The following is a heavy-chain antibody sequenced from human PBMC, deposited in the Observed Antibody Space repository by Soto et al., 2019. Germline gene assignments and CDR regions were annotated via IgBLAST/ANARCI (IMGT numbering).Heavy chain of an antibody. CDR3: ERAVGYYLGMDV. CDR2: ISAYNGNT. CDR1: GYTFTSYG. D-gene: IGHD6-19*01. Sequence: QVQLVQSGAEVKKPGASVKVSCKASGYTFTSYGISWVRQAPGQGLEWMGWISAYNGNTNYAQKLQGRVTMTKDTSTRTAYTEMRSLRTDETGVHYGERAVGYYLGMDVWGQGTTVSVSS. V-gene: IGHV1-18*01. J-gene: IGHJ6*01.